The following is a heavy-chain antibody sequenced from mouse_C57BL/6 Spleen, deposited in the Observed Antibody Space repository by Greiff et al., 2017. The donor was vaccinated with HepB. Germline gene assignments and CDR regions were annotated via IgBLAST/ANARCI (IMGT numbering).Heavy chain of an antibody. V-gene: IGHV6-6*01. J-gene: IGHJ3*01. CDR1: GFTFSDAW. CDR3: TRKTMVTTSFAY. CDR2: IRNKANNHAT. D-gene: IGHD2-2*01. Sequence: EVKLVESGGGLVQPGGSMKLSCAASGFTFSDAWMDWVRQSPEKGLEWVAEIRNKANNHATYYAESVKGRFTISRDDSKSSVYLQMNSLRAEDTCIYYCTRKTMVTTSFAYWGQGTLVTVSA.